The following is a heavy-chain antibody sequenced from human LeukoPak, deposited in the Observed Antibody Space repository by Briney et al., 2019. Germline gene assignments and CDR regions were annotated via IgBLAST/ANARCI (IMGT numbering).Heavy chain of an antibody. CDR2: ISAYNGNT. CDR1: GYTFTSYG. CDR3: ARVEHYYGSGSPYS. D-gene: IGHD3-10*01. Sequence: GASVKVSCKASGYTFTSYGISWVPQAPGQGLEWMGWISAYNGNTNYAQKLQGRVTMTTDTSTSTAYMELRSLRSDDTVVYYCARVEHYYGSGSPYSWGQGTLVTVSS. J-gene: IGHJ4*02. V-gene: IGHV1-18*01.